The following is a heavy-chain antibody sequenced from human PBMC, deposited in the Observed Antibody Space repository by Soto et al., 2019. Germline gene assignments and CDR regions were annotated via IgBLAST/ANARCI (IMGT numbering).Heavy chain of an antibody. J-gene: IGHJ5*02. V-gene: IGHV4-59*01. CDR1: GGSISPYY. Sequence: PSETLSLTCTVSGGSISPYYWSWIRQPPGKGLEWVGYIYYSGRTNYNPSLKSRVTISVDTSKNQFSLKLSSVTAADTAVYYCARGYCSSTICYIWDNWFDPWGQGTLVTVSS. CDR3: ARGYCSSTICYIWDNWFDP. CDR2: IYYSGRT. D-gene: IGHD2-2*02.